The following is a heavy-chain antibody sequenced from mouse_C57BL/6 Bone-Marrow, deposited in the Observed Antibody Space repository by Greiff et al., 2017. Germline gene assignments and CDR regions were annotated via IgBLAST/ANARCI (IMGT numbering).Heavy chain of an antibody. CDR1: GYTFTSYD. Sequence: QVQLKQSGPELVKPGASVKLSCKASGYTFTSYDINWVKQRPGQGLEWIGWIYPRDGSTKYNEKFKGTATLTVDTSSSTAYMELISLTSEDSAVYCCARLEFDGSSGYLYFDVWGTGTTVTVSS. J-gene: IGHJ1*03. D-gene: IGHD1-1*01. V-gene: IGHV1-85*01. CDR3: ARLEFDGSSGYLYFDV. CDR2: IYPRDGST.